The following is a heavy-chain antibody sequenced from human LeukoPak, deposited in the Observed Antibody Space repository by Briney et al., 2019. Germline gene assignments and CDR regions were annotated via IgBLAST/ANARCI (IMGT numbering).Heavy chain of an antibody. CDR3: ARDPPRPPTVTTTVRYYGMDV. CDR2: IISIFGTA. CDR1: GGTFSSYA. D-gene: IGHD4-11*01. Sequence: GASVKVSCKASGGTFSSYAISWVRQAPGQGLEWMGGIISIFGTANYAQKFQGRVTITADESTSTAYMELSSLRSEDTAVYYCARDPPRPPTVTTTVRYYGMDVWGQGTTVTVSS. J-gene: IGHJ6*02. V-gene: IGHV1-69*13.